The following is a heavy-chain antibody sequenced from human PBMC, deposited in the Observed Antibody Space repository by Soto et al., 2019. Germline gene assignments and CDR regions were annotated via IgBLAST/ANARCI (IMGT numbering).Heavy chain of an antibody. CDR2: ISGSGGST. J-gene: IGHJ4*02. V-gene: IGHV3-23*01. Sequence: GGSLRLSCAASGFTFSSYAMSRVLQAPGKGLEWVSAISGSGGSTYYADSVKGRFTISRDNSKNTLYLQMNSLRAEDTAVYYCAKDTRYCSGGSCYLFDYWGQGTLVTVSS. CDR1: GFTFSSYA. CDR3: AKDTRYCSGGSCYLFDY. D-gene: IGHD2-15*01.